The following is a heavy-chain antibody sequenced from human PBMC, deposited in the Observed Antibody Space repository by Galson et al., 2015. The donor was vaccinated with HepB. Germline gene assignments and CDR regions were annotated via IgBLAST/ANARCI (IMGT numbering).Heavy chain of an antibody. J-gene: IGHJ4*02. Sequence: SLRLSCAASGFTFSSYSMNWVRQAPGKGLEWVSSISSSSSYIYYADSVKGRFTISRDNAKNSLYLQMNSLRAEDTAVYYCARGPVRSVTTALWWGQGTLVTVSS. CDR2: ISSSSSYI. CDR3: ARGPVRSVTTALW. D-gene: IGHD4-17*01. V-gene: IGHV3-21*01. CDR1: GFTFSSYS.